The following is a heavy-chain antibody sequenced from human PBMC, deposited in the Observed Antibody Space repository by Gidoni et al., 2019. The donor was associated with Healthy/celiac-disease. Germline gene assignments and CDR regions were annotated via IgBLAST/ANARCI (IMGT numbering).Heavy chain of an antibody. J-gene: IGHJ6*02. D-gene: IGHD6-13*01. Sequence: EVQLVQSGAEVKKPGESLKISGKGSGYSFTSSWIGWVRQMPGKGLAWLGIIYPGDSDTRYSPSFQGQVTISADKSISTAYLQWSSLKASDTAMYYCARLGIAAAGTYYYYGMDVWSQGTTVTVSS. CDR3: ARLGIAAAGTYYYYGMDV. CDR2: IYPGDSDT. CDR1: GYSFTSSW. V-gene: IGHV5-51*01.